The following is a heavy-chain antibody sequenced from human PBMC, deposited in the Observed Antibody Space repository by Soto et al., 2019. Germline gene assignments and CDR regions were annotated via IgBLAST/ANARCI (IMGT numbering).Heavy chain of an antibody. CDR1: GGSISSSSYY. V-gene: IGHV4-39*07. J-gene: IGHJ5*02. CDR3: ARSVTLVRGVIGWFDP. CDR2: IYYSGST. D-gene: IGHD3-10*01. Sequence: SETLSLTCTVSGGSISSSSYYWGWIRQPPGKGLEWIGYIYYSGSTYSNPSLKSRVTISVDASKNQFSLKVNSVTPADTAVYYCARSVTLVRGVIGWFDPWGQGTLVTVSS.